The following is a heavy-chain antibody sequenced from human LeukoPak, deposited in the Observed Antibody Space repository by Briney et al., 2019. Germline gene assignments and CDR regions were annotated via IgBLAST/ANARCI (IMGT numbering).Heavy chain of an antibody. V-gene: IGHV1-18*01. J-gene: IGHJ3*02. CDR1: GYTFTSYG. CDR2: ISAYNGNT. D-gene: IGHD3-9*01. Sequence: ASVKVSCKASGYTFTSYGISWVRQAPGQGLEWMGWISAYNGNTNYAQKLQGRVTMTTDTSTGTAYMELRSLRSDDTAVYYCARANFDWSNDAFDIWGQGTMVTVSS. CDR3: ARANFDWSNDAFDI.